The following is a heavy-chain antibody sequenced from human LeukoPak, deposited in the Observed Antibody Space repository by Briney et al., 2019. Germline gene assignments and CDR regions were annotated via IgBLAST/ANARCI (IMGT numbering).Heavy chain of an antibody. V-gene: IGHV4-61*02. CDR3: ARDQQLAYCGGDCYPAD. D-gene: IGHD2-21*02. J-gene: IGHJ4*02. Sequence: SETLSLTCTVSGGSISSGGYYWSWIRQPAGKGLEWIRRIYTSGSTDYNPSLKSRVTISLETSKNQFSLNLSSVTAADTAVYFCARDQQLAYCGGDCYPADWGQGTLVTASS. CDR1: GGSISSGGYY. CDR2: IYTSGST.